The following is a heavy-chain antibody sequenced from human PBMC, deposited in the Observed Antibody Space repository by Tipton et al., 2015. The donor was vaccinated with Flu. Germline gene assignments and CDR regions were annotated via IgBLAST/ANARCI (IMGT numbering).Heavy chain of an antibody. CDR3: ARDWATVIPGPFDY. J-gene: IGHJ4*02. CDR2: IYTSGST. V-gene: IGHV4-4*07. Sequence: TLSLTCTVSGGSISSYYWSWIRQPAGKGLEWIGRIYTSGSTYYNPSLKSRVTISVDTSKNQFSLKLSSVTAADTAVYYCARDWATVIPGPFDYWGQGTLVTVSS. D-gene: IGHD4-17*01. CDR1: GGSISSYY.